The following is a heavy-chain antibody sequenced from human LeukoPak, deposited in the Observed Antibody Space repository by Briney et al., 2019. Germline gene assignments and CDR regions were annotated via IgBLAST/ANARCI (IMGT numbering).Heavy chain of an antibody. J-gene: IGHJ6*04. V-gene: IGHV4-34*01. CDR2: INHSGST. CDR3: ARGGAYYYGSGSYPRSSYYYGMDV. D-gene: IGHD3-10*01. CDR1: GGSFSGYY. Sequence: KPSETLSLTCAVYGGSFSGYYWSWIRQPPGKGLEWIGEINHSGSTNYNPSLKSRVTISVDTSKNQFSLKLSSVTAADTAVYYCARGGAYYYGSGSYPRSSYYYGMDVWGKGTTVTVSS.